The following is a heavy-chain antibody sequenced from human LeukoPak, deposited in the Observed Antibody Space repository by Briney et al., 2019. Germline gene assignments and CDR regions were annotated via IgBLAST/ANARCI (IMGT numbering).Heavy chain of an antibody. CDR3: ARAPWFDP. CDR2: IYYSGST. CDR1: GGSISSYY. J-gene: IGHJ5*02. Sequence: SETLSLTRTVSGGSISSYYWSRIRQPPGKGLEWIGYIYYSGSTNYNPSLKSRVTISVDTSKNQFSLKLSSVTAADTAVYYCARAPWFDPWGQGTLVTVSS. V-gene: IGHV4-59*08.